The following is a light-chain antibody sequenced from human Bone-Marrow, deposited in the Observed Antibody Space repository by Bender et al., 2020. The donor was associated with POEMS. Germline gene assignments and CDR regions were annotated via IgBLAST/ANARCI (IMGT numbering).Light chain of an antibody. CDR2: GND. CDR1: SSNIGGNA. Sequence: QSVLTQPPSAAGTPGQRVTISCSGSSSNIGGNAVNLGQQRPCTGPKRLAYGNDQRPSGVPDRFSGSKSGTSASLPISGLQSEDEADYLCSAWDGLLTGWVFGGGTELTVL. J-gene: IGLJ3*02. V-gene: IGLV1-44*01. CDR3: SAWDGLLTGWV.